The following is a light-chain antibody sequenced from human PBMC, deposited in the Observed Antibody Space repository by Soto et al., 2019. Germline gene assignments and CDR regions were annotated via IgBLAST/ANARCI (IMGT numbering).Light chain of an antibody. CDR3: QQYNSYSPT. CDR1: QSISSW. Sequence: DIQMTQSPSPLSASVEDRVTITCRASQSISSWLAWYQQKPGKAPKLLIYDASSLESGVPSRFSGSGSGTEFTLTISSLQPDDFATYYCQQYNSYSPTFGGGTKVDIK. J-gene: IGKJ4*01. CDR2: DAS. V-gene: IGKV1-5*01.